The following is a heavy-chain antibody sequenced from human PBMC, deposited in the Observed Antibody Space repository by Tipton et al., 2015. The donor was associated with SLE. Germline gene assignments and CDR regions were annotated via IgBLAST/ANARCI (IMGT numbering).Heavy chain of an antibody. CDR1: GASINDFR. J-gene: IGHJ6*02. CDR2: ISYSGSS. CDR3: ARHRVGAIHYYYGMDV. Sequence: TLSLTCIVSGASINDFRWTWIRQPPGKGLEWVGHISYSGSSTYNPSLQSRVTISIDTSKTQFSLRLSSVTAADTAVYYCARHRVGAIHYYYGMDVWGQGTTVTVS. V-gene: IGHV4-59*08. D-gene: IGHD1-26*01.